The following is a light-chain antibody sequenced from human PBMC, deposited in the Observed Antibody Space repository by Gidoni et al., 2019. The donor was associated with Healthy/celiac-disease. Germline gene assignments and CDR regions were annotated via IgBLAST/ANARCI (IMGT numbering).Light chain of an antibody. CDR3: QQRSNWPPSLT. V-gene: IGKV3-11*01. CDR1: QCVSSY. J-gene: IGKJ4*01. Sequence: EIVLTQSPATLSLSPGERATLSSRASQCVSSYLAWYQQKPGQAPRLLIYDASNRATGIPARFSGSGSGTDFTLTISSLEPEDFAVYYCQQRSNWPPSLTFGGGTKVEIK. CDR2: DAS.